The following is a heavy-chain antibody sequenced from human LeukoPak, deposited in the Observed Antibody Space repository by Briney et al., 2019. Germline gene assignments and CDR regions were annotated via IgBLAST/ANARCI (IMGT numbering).Heavy chain of an antibody. D-gene: IGHD6-6*01. Sequence: GGSLRLSCAASGFTFSSYGMHWVRQAPGKGLEGVAFIRYDGSNKYYADSVKGRLTISRDNSKNTLYLQMNSLRAEDTAVYYCAKADSSSHLGPHWGQGTLVTVSS. CDR2: IRYDGSNK. CDR3: AKADSSSHLGPH. V-gene: IGHV3-30*02. CDR1: GFTFSSYG. J-gene: IGHJ4*02.